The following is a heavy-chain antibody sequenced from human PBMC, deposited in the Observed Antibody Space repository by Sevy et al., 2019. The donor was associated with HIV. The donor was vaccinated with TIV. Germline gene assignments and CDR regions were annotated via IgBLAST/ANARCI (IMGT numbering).Heavy chain of an antibody. V-gene: IGHV3-21*01. Sequence: GGSLRLSCAASGFTFSSYSMNWVRQAPGKGLEWVSSISSSSSYKYYADSVKGRFTISRDNAKNSLYLQMNSLRAEDTAVYYCARDSLSSSWYGVLDPWGQGTLVTVSS. CDR1: GFTFSSYS. J-gene: IGHJ5*02. CDR3: ARDSLSSSWYGVLDP. CDR2: ISSSSSYK. D-gene: IGHD6-13*01.